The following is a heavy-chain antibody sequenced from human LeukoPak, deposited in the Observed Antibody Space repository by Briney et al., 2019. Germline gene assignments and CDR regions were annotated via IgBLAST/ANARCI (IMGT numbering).Heavy chain of an antibody. J-gene: IGHJ4*02. CDR2: IKRKTDGGTT. Sequence: PGGSLRLSCAASGFTFSHAWMTWVRQAPGKGLEWVGRIKRKTDGGTTDYAAPVKGRFTISRDNAKNTLYLQMNSLRTEDTAVYYCARPVVLGAYLRGAYYFDSWGQGTLVTVSS. D-gene: IGHD3-16*01. V-gene: IGHV3-15*05. CDR3: ARPVVLGAYLRGAYYFDS. CDR1: GFTFSHAW.